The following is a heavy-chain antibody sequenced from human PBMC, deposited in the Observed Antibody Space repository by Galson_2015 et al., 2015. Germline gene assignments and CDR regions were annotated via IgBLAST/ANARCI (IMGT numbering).Heavy chain of an antibody. J-gene: IGHJ5*02. D-gene: IGHD6-13*01. Sequence: LAWIGEIYHSGSTNYNPSLKSRVTISVDKSKNQFSLKLSSVTAADTAVYYCARDKGRAAGRSHWFDPWGQGTLVTVSS. CDR3: ARDKGRAAGRSHWFDP. CDR2: IYHSGST. V-gene: IGHV4-4*02.